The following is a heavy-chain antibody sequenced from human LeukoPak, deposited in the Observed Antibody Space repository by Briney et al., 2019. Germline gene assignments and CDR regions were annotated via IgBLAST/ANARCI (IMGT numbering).Heavy chain of an antibody. V-gene: IGHV4-39*02. CDR2: VYHTGST. CDR1: GGSMSTDSFY. Sequence: SENLSLTCTVSGGSMSTDSFYWGWIRQPPGRGLEWIGTVYHTGSTYFNPALKSRLTLSVDTSKSQFSLNLSSVTAADTAVYYCAREVRDVVAVPAASWGQGTLVTVSS. D-gene: IGHD2-2*01. CDR3: AREVRDVVAVPAAS. J-gene: IGHJ4*02.